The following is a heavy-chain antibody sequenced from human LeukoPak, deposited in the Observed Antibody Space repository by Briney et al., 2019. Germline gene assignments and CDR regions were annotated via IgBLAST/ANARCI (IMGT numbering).Heavy chain of an antibody. CDR3: ARDGVAVMGLYDP. CDR2: IYYSGST. D-gene: IGHD6-19*01. J-gene: IGHJ5*02. V-gene: IGHV4-59*01. CDR1: GGSISSYY. Sequence: SETLSLTCTVSGGSISSYYWSWIRQPPGKGLEWIGYIYYSGSTNYNPSLKSRVTISVDTSKNQFSLKLSSVTAADTAVYYCARDGVAVMGLYDPWGQGTLVTVSS.